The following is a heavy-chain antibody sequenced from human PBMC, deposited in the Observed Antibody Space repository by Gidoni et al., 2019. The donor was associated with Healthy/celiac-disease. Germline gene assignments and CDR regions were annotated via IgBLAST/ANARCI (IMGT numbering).Heavy chain of an antibody. D-gene: IGHD6-13*01. V-gene: IGHV4-31*03. Sequence: QVQLQESGPGLVKPSQTLSLTCTVSGGSISSGGYYWSWIRQHPGKGLEWIWYIYYSGSTYYNPSLKSRVTISVDTSKNQFSLKLSSVTAADTAVYYCARQPKIRGEQQLVFDYWGQGTLVTVSS. CDR3: ARQPKIRGEQQLVFDY. CDR2: IYYSGST. CDR1: GGSISSGGYY. J-gene: IGHJ4*02.